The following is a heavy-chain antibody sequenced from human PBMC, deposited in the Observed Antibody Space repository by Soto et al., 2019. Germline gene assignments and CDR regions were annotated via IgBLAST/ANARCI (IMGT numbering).Heavy chain of an antibody. CDR1: GYTFTTYY. CDR3: VRVGPGYYDSSGYPQGASDI. D-gene: IGHD3-22*01. CDR2: INPSGGST. V-gene: IGHV1-46*03. Sequence: ASVKVSCKASGYTFTTYYMHWVRQAPGQGLEWMGIINPSGGSTRYAQKFQGRVTMTRDTSTSTVYMELSSLRSEDTAVYCYVRVGPGYYDSSGYPQGASDIWGQGTMVTVSS. J-gene: IGHJ3*02.